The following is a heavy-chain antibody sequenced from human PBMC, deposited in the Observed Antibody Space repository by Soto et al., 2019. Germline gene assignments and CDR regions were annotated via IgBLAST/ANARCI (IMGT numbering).Heavy chain of an antibody. CDR3: ARGLECRGYCLDKPTWFGP. D-gene: IGHD2-15*01. J-gene: IGHJ5*02. V-gene: IGHV1-69*06. CDR1: GGTFSTYT. CDR2: IIPIFGTP. Sequence: QVQLVQSGAEVKKSGSSVKVSCKASGGTFSTYTFSWVRQAPGQGLEWMGRIIPIFGTPYYAQKFQGRVTITADKSTSTGYMELSSLGSDDTAVYFCARGLECRGYCLDKPTWFGPWGQGTLVTVSS.